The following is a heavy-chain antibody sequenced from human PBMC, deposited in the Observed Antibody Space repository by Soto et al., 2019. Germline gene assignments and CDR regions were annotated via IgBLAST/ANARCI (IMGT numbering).Heavy chain of an antibody. Sequence: PGGSLRLSCVASGFSFSNYNMNWVRQAPGKGLEWVSYITDSSDTVHYAASVKGRFTISRDNSKNTVYLQMNSLRAEDTAVYYCAGEGNDGLDSFDLWGQGTLVTVSS. CDR1: GFSFSNYN. J-gene: IGHJ3*01. CDR3: AGEGNDGLDSFDL. CDR2: ITDSSDTV. V-gene: IGHV3-48*01. D-gene: IGHD1-1*01.